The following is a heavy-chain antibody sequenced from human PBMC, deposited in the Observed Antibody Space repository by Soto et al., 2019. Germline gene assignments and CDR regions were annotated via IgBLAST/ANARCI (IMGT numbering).Heavy chain of an antibody. CDR2: IYSDGST. D-gene: IGHD5-12*01. Sequence: CAASGFTVTSNYMSWVRQAPGKGLEWVSVIYSDGSTYYADSVKGRFTISRDNSKNTLYLQMNSLRAEDTAVYYCANQRGGYDRDFDYWGQGTLVTVSS. J-gene: IGHJ4*02. CDR1: GFTVTSNY. V-gene: IGHV3-66*01. CDR3: ANQRGGYDRDFDY.